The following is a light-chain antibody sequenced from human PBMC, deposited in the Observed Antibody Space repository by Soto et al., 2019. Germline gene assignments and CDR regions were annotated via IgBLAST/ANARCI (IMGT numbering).Light chain of an antibody. J-gene: IGKJ2*01. Sequence: EIAMTQSPDTLSVSPGERATLSCRASQSISNHLAWYQQKPGQAPRLHIYAASTRATGFPARFSGSGSGTEFTLTISSLQSEDSAVYYCQQFDAWPRTFGQGTKVEIK. V-gene: IGKV3-15*01. CDR1: QSISNH. CDR2: AAS. CDR3: QQFDAWPRT.